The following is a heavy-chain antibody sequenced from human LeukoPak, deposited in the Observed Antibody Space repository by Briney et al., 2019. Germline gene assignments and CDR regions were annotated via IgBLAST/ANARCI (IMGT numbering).Heavy chain of an antibody. CDR3: AKDLVVVTATYYFDY. J-gene: IGHJ4*02. D-gene: IGHD2-21*02. V-gene: IGHV3-23*01. Sequence: GGSLRLSCAASGFTFSSYAMSWVRRAPGKGLEWVSAISGSGGSTYYADSVKGRFTISRDNSKNTLYLQMNSLRAEDTAVYYCAKDLVVVTATYYFDYWGQGTLVTVSS. CDR2: ISGSGGST. CDR1: GFTFSSYA.